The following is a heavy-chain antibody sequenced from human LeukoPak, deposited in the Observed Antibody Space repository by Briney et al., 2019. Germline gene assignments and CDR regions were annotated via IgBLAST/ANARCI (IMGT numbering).Heavy chain of an antibody. CDR2: INPNSGGT. D-gene: IGHD6-13*01. V-gene: IGHV1-2*04. CDR3: AREEYSSSRKGVDY. Sequence: GASVKVSCKASGYTFTGYYMHWVRQAPGQGLEWMGWINPNSGGTNYAQKFQGWVTMTRDTSISTAYMELSRLRSDDTAVYYCAREEYSSSRKGVDYWGQGTLVTVSS. J-gene: IGHJ4*02. CDR1: GYTFTGYY.